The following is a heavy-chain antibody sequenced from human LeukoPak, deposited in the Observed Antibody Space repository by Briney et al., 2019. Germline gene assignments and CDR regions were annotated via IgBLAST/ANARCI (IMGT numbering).Heavy chain of an antibody. CDR2: IIPIFGTA. D-gene: IGHD1-26*01. CDR3: ARDKELVGATDY. J-gene: IGHJ4*02. CDR1: GGTFSSYA. Sequence: AASVKVSCKASGGTFSSYAISWVRQAPGQGLEWMGGIIPIFGTANYAQKFQGRVTITADESTSTAYMELSSLRSEDTAVYYCARDKELVGATDYWGQGTLVTVSS. V-gene: IGHV1-69*13.